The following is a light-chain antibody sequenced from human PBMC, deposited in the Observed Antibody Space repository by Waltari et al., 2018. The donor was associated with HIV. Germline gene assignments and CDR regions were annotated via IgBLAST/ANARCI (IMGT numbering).Light chain of an antibody. Sequence: DIQMTQSPSSLSASVGDRVTITCRASQSICTYLDWYQHKPGNAPKLLLYTASTLQSGVPSRFSGSGAGTDVTLTITSLQSDDFATYYCLQSSSAGWTFGHGTKVEVK. CDR1: QSICTY. V-gene: IGKV1-39*01. CDR2: TAS. J-gene: IGKJ1*01. CDR3: LQSSSAGWT.